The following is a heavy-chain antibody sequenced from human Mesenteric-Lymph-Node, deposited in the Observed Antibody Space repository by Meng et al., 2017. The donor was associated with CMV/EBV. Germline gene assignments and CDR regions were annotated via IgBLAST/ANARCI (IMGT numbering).Heavy chain of an antibody. CDR2: ISPNIGGT. CDR1: GYSFTGYY. CDR3: ARSSGFGELLYSYGMDV. V-gene: IGHV1-2*02. D-gene: IGHD3-10*01. J-gene: IGHJ6*02. Sequence: ASVKVSCKASGYSFTGYYMHWVRQAPGQGLEWMGWISPNIGGTNYAQKFQGRVTITTDESTSTAYMELSSLRSEDTAVYYCARSSGFGELLYSYGMDVWGQGTTVTVSS.